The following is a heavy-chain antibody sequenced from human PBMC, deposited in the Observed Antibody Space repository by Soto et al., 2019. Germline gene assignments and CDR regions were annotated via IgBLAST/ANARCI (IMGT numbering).Heavy chain of an antibody. V-gene: IGHV1-18*01. CDR2: ISAYNGNT. CDR1: GYTFTSYG. D-gene: IGHD2-15*01. CDR3: ARVSLGYCSGGSCYWYAFDI. J-gene: IGHJ3*02. Sequence: ASVKVSCKASGYTFTSYGISWVRQAPGQGLEWMGWISAYNGNTNYAQKLQGRVTMTTDTSTSTAYMELRSLRSDDTAVYYCARVSLGYCSGGSCYWYAFDIWGKGTMVTVSS.